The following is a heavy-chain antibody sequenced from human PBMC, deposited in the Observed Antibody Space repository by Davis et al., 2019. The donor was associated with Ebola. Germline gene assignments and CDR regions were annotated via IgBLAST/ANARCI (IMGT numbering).Heavy chain of an antibody. CDR2: TYYSRLP. D-gene: IGHD5-24*01. Sequence: MPSETLSLTCTVSGGSITSGGYYCSWIRQLPGKGQDWIGYTYYSRLPYSNPSLGSRVTISVDTSKNPFSLNLSSVTAAGTAVYYGARLRTEMASFYFEYWGQGTLVTVSS. J-gene: IGHJ4*02. CDR1: GGSITSGGYY. V-gene: IGHV4-31*03. CDR3: ARLRTEMASFYFEY.